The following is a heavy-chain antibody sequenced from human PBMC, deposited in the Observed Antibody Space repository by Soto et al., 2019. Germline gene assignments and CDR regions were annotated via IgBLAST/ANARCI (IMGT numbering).Heavy chain of an antibody. CDR2: IYYSGST. Sequence: QLQLQESGPGLVKPSETLSLTCTVSGGSISSSSYYWGWIRQPPGKGLEWIGSIYYSGSTYYNPSLKSRVTISVDTSKNQFSLKLSSVTAADTAVYYCARLLERLPDWFDPWGQGNLVTVSS. CDR1: GGSISSSSYY. CDR3: ARLLERLPDWFDP. V-gene: IGHV4-39*01. J-gene: IGHJ5*02. D-gene: IGHD1-1*01.